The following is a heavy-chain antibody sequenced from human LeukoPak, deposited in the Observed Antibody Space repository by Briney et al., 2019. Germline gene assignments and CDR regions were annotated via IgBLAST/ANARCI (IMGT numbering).Heavy chain of an antibody. CDR1: GGSFSGYY. CDR3: ARGLYSSSSRGLDY. J-gene: IGHJ4*02. V-gene: IGHV4-34*01. CDR2: INHSGST. D-gene: IGHD6-6*01. Sequence: PSETLSLTCAVYGGSFSGYYWSWIRQPPGKGLEWIGEINHSGSTNYNPSLKSRVTISVDASKNQFSLKLSSVIAADTAVHYCARGLYSSSSRGLDYWGQGTLVTVSS.